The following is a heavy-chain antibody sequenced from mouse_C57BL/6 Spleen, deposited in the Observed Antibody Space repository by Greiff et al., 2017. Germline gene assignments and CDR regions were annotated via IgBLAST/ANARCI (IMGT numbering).Heavy chain of an antibody. CDR3: ARGGCYREVAVGG. CDR1: GYTFSGYC. Sequence: QVQLEQSGAELVQPGASVKISCKASGYTFSGYCMNWVKQRPGKGLEWIGPIYPGDGDTNYNEKVKGKATLTADKSHSTAYMQLSSLTAEDSAVYYCARGGCYREVAVGGWGHGTTVTVAS. V-gene: IGHV1-80*01. D-gene: IGHD1-1*02. J-gene: IGHJ4*01. CDR2: IYPGDGDT.